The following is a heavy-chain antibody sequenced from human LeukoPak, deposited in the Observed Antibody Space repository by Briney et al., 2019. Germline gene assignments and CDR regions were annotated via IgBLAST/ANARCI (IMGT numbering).Heavy chain of an antibody. CDR1: GGSISGGDYY. J-gene: IGHJ5*02. CDR2: IYYSGST. D-gene: IGHD2-2*01. CDR3: ARGTNMVVVPAALPNWFDP. V-gene: IGHV4-30-4*08. Sequence: SETLSLTCTVSGGSISGGDYYWSWIRQPPGKGLEWIGYIYYSGSTYYNPSLKSRVTISVDTSKNQFSLKLSSVTAADTAVYYYARGTNMVVVPAALPNWFDPWGQGTLVTVSS.